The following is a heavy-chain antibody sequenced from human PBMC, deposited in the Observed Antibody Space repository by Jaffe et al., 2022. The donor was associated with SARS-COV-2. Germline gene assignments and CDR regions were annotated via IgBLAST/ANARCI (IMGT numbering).Heavy chain of an antibody. Sequence: EGQLVESGGGLVQPGGSLRLSCAASGFTFSSHAMNWVRQAPGKGLEWVSAITGSGGFTYYADSVKGRFTISRDNSKNTLYLQVNSLRAEDTAVYYCAKVAVGPSVGRDYFHYWGQGTLVTVSS. CDR2: ITGSGGFT. D-gene: IGHD1-26*01. CDR1: GFTFSSHA. CDR3: AKVAVGPSVGRDYFHY. V-gene: IGHV3-23*04. J-gene: IGHJ4*02.